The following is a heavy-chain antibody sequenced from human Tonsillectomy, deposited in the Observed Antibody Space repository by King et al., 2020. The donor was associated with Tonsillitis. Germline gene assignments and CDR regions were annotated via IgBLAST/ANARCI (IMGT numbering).Heavy chain of an antibody. CDR3: AREGFSSGHGSHFDY. V-gene: IGHV4-30-2*01. J-gene: IGHJ4*02. Sequence: VQLQESGSGLVKPSQTLSLTCAVSGGSISSGGYSWSWIRQPPGKGLEWIGYIYHSGSTYYNPSLKSRVTISVDRSKNQCSLKLSSVTAADTAVYYCAREGFSSGHGSHFDYWGQGTLVTVSS. D-gene: IGHD5-12*01. CDR1: GGSISSGGYS. CDR2: IYHSGST.